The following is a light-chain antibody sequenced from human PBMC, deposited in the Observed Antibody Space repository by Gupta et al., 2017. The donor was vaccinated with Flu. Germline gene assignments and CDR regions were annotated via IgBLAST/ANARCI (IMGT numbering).Light chain of an antibody. CDR2: DAS. Sequence: EIVLTQSPATLSLSPGERATLSCRASQSVNSYLAWYQQKPGQAPRLLIYDASNRATGIPARFSGSGSGTDFTLTISSLEPEDFAVYYCQQRSNWPPGPITFGQGTRLEIK. CDR1: QSVNSY. CDR3: QQRSNWPPGPIT. J-gene: IGKJ5*01. V-gene: IGKV3-11*01.